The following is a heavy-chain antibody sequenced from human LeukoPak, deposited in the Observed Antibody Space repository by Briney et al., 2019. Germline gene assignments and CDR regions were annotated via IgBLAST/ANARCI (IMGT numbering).Heavy chain of an antibody. CDR3: ARLEPGDNWFDP. CDR1: GGSISSYY. Sequence: SETLSLTCTVSGGSISSYYWSWIRQPSGKGLEWIGYIYYSGSTNYNPSLKSRVTISVDTSKNQFSLKLSSVTAADTAVYYCARLEPGDNWFDPWGQGTLVTVSS. J-gene: IGHJ5*02. CDR2: IYYSGST. D-gene: IGHD1-14*01. V-gene: IGHV4-59*08.